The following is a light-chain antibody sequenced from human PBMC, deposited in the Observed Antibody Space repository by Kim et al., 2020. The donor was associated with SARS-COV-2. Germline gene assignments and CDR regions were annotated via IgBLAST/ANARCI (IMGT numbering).Light chain of an antibody. Sequence: GRTVATSCTGSMGGSARNYVQGYQQHPGSAPTTVIDEDNQSPSGVPDRFSGSIDSSSNSASLTISGLKTEDEADYYCQSYDSSNWVFGGGTQLTVL. CDR2: EDN. CDR1: MGGSARNY. CDR3: QSYDSSNWV. J-gene: IGLJ3*02. V-gene: IGLV6-57*02.